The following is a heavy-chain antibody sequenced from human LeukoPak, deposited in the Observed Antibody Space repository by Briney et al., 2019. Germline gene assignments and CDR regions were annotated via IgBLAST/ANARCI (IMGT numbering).Heavy chain of an antibody. CDR3: ARLVAGRGINWFDP. Sequence: GESLKISCKGSGYSFTSYWICWVRQMPGKGLGWMGIIYPGDSGTTYSPSFQGQVTISADKANSTAYLQWSSLKASDTAMYDCARLVAGRGINWFDPWGQGTLVTVSS. V-gene: IGHV5-51*01. CDR1: GYSFTSYW. D-gene: IGHD2-15*01. CDR2: IYPGDSGT. J-gene: IGHJ5*02.